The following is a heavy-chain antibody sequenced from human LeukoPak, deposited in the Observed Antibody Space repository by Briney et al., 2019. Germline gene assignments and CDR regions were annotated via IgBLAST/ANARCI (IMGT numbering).Heavy chain of an antibody. CDR3: ARESEGHYYGSGKPFYYGMDV. CDR2: ISSSGSTI. D-gene: IGHD3-10*01. J-gene: IGHJ6*02. CDR1: GFTFSNYG. Sequence: PGGSLRLSCAASGFTFSNYGMSWVRQAPGKGLEWVSYISSSGSTIYYADSVKGRFTISRDNAKNSLYLQMNNLRAEDTAVYYCARESEGHYYGSGKPFYYGMDVWGQGTTVTVSS. V-gene: IGHV3-48*04.